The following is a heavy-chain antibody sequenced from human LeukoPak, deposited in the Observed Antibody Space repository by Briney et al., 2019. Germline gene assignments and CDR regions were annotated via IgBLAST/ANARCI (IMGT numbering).Heavy chain of an antibody. Sequence: SVKVSCKASGGTFSSYAISWVRQAPGQGLEWMGGIIPIFGTANYAQKFQGRVTITADKATGTAYMELSSLRSEDTAVYYCARTGSSMPWGWCDPWGERTLVTVSS. J-gene: IGHJ5*02. CDR3: ARTGSSMPWGWCDP. CDR1: GGTFSSYA. CDR2: IIPIFGTA. D-gene: IGHD2-2*01. V-gene: IGHV1-69*06.